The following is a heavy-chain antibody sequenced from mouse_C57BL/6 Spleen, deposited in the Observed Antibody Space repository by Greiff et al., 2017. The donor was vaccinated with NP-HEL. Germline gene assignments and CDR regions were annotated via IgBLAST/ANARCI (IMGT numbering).Heavy chain of an antibody. CDR2: IYPGDGDT. J-gene: IGHJ1*03. V-gene: IGHV1-80*01. CDR1: GYAFSSYW. Sequence: QVQLQQSGAELVKPGASVKISCKASGYAFSSYWMNWVKQRPGKGLEWIGQIYPGDGDTNYNGKFKGKATLTADKSSSTAYMQLSSLTSEDSAVYFCARRGSSPRYFDVCGTGTTVTVSS. CDR3: ARRGSSPRYFDV. D-gene: IGHD1-1*01.